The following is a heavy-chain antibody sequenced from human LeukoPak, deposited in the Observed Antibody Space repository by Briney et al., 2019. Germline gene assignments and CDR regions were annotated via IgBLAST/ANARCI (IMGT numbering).Heavy chain of an antibody. CDR3: AKDSPFGGN. V-gene: IGHV3-7*01. J-gene: IGHJ4*02. CDR2: IKQDGSQR. CDR1: GFTFSSYW. D-gene: IGHD1-26*01. Sequence: GGSLRLSCAASGFTFSSYWMNWVRQAPGKGPEWVANIKQDGSQRNYVDSVKGRFTISRDNAKNSLYLQMNSLRAEDTAVYYCAKDSPFGGNWGQGTLVTVSS.